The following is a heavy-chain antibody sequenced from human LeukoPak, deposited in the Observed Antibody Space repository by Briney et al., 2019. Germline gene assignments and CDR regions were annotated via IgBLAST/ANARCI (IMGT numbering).Heavy chain of an antibody. CDR2: INPSGGST. V-gene: IGHV1-46*01. CDR3: ARDPSGYGYGMAFDY. D-gene: IGHD5-18*01. J-gene: IGHJ4*02. CDR1: GYTFTSYY. Sequence: PGASVKVSCKASGYTFTSYYMHWVRQAPGQGLEWMGIINPSGGSTSYAQKFQGRVTMTRDTSTSTVYMELSSLRSEDTAVYYCARDPSGYGYGMAFDYWGQGTLVTVSS.